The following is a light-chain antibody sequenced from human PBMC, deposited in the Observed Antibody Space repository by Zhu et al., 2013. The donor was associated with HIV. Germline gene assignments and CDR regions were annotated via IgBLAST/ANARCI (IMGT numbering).Light chain of an antibody. CDR1: QSVSSSY. J-gene: IGKJ5*01. V-gene: IGKV3-20*01. Sequence: EIVLTQSPGTLSLSPGERATLSCRASQSVSSSYLAWYQQKPGQAPRLLIYGASSRATGIPDRFSGSGSGTDFTLTISRLEPEDFATYYCQQSYTTPHFGQGTRLDIK. CDR2: GAS. CDR3: QQSYTTPH.